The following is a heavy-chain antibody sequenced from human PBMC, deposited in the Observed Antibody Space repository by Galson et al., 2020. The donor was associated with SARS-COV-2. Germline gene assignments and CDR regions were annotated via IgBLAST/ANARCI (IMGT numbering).Heavy chain of an antibody. J-gene: IGHJ5*02. Sequence: ASVKVSCKASGYTFTGYYMHWVRQAPGQGLEWMGWINPNSGCTNYAQKFQGWVTMTRDTSISTAYMELSRLRSDDTAVYYCARGVGSSGWYFADRNWFDPWGQGTLVTVSS. D-gene: IGHD6-19*01. CDR3: ARGVGSSGWYFADRNWFDP. V-gene: IGHV1-2*04. CDR1: GYTFTGYY. CDR2: INPNSGCT.